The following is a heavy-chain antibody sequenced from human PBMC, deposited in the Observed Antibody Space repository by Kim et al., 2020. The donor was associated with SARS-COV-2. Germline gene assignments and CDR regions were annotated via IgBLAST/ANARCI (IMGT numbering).Heavy chain of an antibody. D-gene: IGHD2-2*03. CDR3: TSPPPGYCSRTDCYFNLPAYNGMDV. J-gene: IGHJ6*02. CDR2: IRKNSYGGTT. Sequence: GGSLRLSCSGSGFTFGDYAVSWVRQAPGKGLEWVGFIRKNSYGGTTEYAASVKGRFTISRDDSKTVAYLQMNSLKTEDTAVYYCTSPPPGYCSRTDCYFNLPAYNGMDVWGQGTTVTVSS. V-gene: IGHV3-49*04. CDR1: GFTFGDYA.